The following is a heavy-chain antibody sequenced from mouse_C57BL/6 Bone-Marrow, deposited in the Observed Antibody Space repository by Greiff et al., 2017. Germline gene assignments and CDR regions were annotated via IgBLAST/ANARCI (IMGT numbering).Heavy chain of an antibody. J-gene: IGHJ3*01. CDR1: GFTFSSYT. Sequence: EVKLMESGGGLVKPGGSLKLSCAASGFTFSSYTMSWVRQTPEKRLEWVATISGGGGNTYYPDSVKGRFTISRDNAKNTLYLQMSSLGSDDTALYYCARPYYSNYGFAYWGQGTLVTVSA. CDR3: ARPYYSNYGFAY. D-gene: IGHD2-5*01. V-gene: IGHV5-9*01. CDR2: ISGGGGNT.